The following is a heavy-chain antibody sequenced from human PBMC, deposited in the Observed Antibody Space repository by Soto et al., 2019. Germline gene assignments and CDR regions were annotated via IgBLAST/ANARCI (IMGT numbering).Heavy chain of an antibody. CDR1: GFTFSSYA. V-gene: IGHV3-64*01. J-gene: IGHJ5*02. D-gene: IGHD3-10*01. Sequence: EVQLVESGGGLVQPGGSLRLSCAASGFTFSSYAMHWVRQAPGKGLEYVSAISSNGGSTYYANSVKGRFTISRDNSKNTLYLQMGSLRAEDMAVYYCARDAPYYYGLGSGNWFDPWGQGTLVTVSS. CDR3: ARDAPYYYGLGSGNWFDP. CDR2: ISSNGGST.